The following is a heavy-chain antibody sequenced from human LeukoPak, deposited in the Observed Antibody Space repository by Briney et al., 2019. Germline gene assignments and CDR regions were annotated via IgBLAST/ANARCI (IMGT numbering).Heavy chain of an antibody. CDR1: GGTFSGYA. CDR2: IIPIFGTA. D-gene: IGHD1-26*01. CDR3: ARDVLGLQWDLNHDAFDI. Sequence: SVKVSCKASGGTFSGYAISWVRQAPGQGLEWMGRIIPIFGTANYAQKFQGRVTITTDESTSTAYMELSSLRSEDTAVYYCARDVLGLQWDLNHDAFDIWGQGTMVTVSS. J-gene: IGHJ3*02. V-gene: IGHV1-69*05.